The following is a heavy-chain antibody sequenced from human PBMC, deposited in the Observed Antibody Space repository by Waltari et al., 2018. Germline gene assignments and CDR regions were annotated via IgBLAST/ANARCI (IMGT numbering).Heavy chain of an antibody. CDR1: GGSISSYY. J-gene: IGHJ6*02. V-gene: IGHV4-59*01. Sequence: QVQLQESGPGLVKPSETLSLTCTVSGGSISSYYWSWIRQPPGKGLEWIGYIYYSGSTNYNPSLKSRVTRSVDTSKNQLSLKLSSVTAADTAVYYCARDRMVRGATSSTYYYYGMDVWGQGTTVTVSS. CDR2: IYYSGST. D-gene: IGHD3-10*01. CDR3: ARDRMVRGATSSTYYYYGMDV.